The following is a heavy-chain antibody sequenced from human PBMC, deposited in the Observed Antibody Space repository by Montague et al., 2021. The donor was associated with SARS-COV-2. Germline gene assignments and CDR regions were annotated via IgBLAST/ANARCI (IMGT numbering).Heavy chain of an antibody. CDR3: LQGYYFDS. Sequence: CAISGDSVSGHSPTSNWLTHSPSTRPECLGRPYYKSKWYNDYAVSVKSRITIDADTSKNHFPLQLKSMTPEDTAVYYCLQGYYFDSWGQGTLVTVSS. J-gene: IGHJ4*02. D-gene: IGHD5-24*01. V-gene: IGHV6-1*01. CDR1: GDSVSGHSPT. CDR2: PYYKSKWYN.